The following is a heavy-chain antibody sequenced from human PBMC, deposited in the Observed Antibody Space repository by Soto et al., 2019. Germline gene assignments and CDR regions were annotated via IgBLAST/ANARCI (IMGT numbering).Heavy chain of an antibody. V-gene: IGHV4-34*01. J-gene: IGHJ3*02. CDR3: ARGGSSDWQVALDI. D-gene: IGHD6-19*01. CDR2: IKHSGSS. Sequence: SETLSLTCAVYAGSFSHYYWNWIRQSTRKGLKWIGKIKHSGSSNYKPSLRSRVSIAVDMSKNQFSLRLTSVTAADTAVYYCARGGSSDWQVALDIWGQGTMVTVSS. CDR1: AGSFSHYY.